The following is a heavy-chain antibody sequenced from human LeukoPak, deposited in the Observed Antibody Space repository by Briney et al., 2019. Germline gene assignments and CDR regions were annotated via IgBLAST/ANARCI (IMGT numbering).Heavy chain of an antibody. J-gene: IGHJ4*02. V-gene: IGHV1-18*01. D-gene: IGHD5-18*01. CDR1: GYTFTSYG. Sequence: ASVKVSCKASGYTFTSYGISWVRQAPGQGLEWMGWISAYNGNTNYAQKLQGRVTMTTDTSTSTVYMELSSLRSEDTAVYYCARGVALGYADYWGQGTLVTVSS. CDR3: ARGVALGYADY. CDR2: ISAYNGNT.